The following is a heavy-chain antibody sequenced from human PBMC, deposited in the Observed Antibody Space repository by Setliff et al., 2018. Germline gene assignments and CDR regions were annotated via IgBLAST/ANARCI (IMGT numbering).Heavy chain of an antibody. Sequence: GASVKVSCKASGYTFTSYAMHWVRQAPGQRLEWMGWINAGNGNTKYSQKFQGRVTITRDTSASTAYMELSNLTFEDTAIYYCALGVLNYFDYWGQGALVTVAS. CDR3: ALGVLNYFDY. CDR2: INAGNGNT. J-gene: IGHJ4*02. V-gene: IGHV1-3*01. D-gene: IGHD6-13*01. CDR1: GYTFTSYA.